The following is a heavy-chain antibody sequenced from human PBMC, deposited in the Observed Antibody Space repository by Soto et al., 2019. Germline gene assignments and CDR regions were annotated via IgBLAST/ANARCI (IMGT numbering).Heavy chain of an antibody. CDR3: ARSDGSGSPIDY. Sequence: SETLSLTCTVSSGSISSTIYSWDWIRQPPGKGLEWIGSIFYSGSTYYNPSLKSRVTISVDTSKNQFSLTLTSVTAADTAVYYCARSDGSGSPIDYWGQGTLVTVSS. CDR1: SGSISSTIYS. J-gene: IGHJ4*02. D-gene: IGHD3-10*01. CDR2: IFYSGST. V-gene: IGHV4-39*01.